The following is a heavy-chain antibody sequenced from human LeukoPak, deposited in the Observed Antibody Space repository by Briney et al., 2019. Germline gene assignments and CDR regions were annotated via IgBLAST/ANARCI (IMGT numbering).Heavy chain of an antibody. D-gene: IGHD3-10*01. CDR2: IYYSGST. CDR1: GGSISSGGHY. CDR3: ARQSYGSGSYMFDY. J-gene: IGHJ4*02. Sequence: PSETLSLTCTVSGGSISSGGHYWSWIRQHPGKGLEWIGYIYYSGSTDYNPSLKSRVTISVGTSKNQFSLKLNSVTAADTAVYYCARQSYGSGSYMFDYWGQGTLVTVSS. V-gene: IGHV4-31*03.